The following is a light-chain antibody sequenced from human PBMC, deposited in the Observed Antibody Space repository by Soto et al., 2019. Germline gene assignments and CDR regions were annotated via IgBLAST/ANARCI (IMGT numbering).Light chain of an antibody. Sequence: APTLPGPGCGSPGRSIAISCTVTNSDIGSHNQVSWCPEYPGKGPKLRISEVTNRPSGVSARFSCFKFGSPASPTISGLQAEDEGEYYCNSLSAAGSSYVFGPGTKVTVL. J-gene: IGLJ1*01. V-gene: IGLV2-14*01. CDR1: NSDIGSHNQ. CDR2: EVT. CDR3: NSLSAAGSSYV.